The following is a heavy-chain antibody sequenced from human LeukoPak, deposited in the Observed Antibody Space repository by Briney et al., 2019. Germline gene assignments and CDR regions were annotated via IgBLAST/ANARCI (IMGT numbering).Heavy chain of an antibody. Sequence: GASVKVSCKASGGTFSSYTINWVRQAPGQGLEWMGRIIPISGTENYAQKFQDSVTITTDESTSTAYMELRGLKSEDTAVYYCARVKMDDSSGYWGFDYWGQGTLVTVSS. CDR1: GGTFSSYT. D-gene: IGHD3-22*01. CDR3: ARVKMDDSSGYWGFDY. V-gene: IGHV1-69*05. J-gene: IGHJ4*02. CDR2: IIPISGTE.